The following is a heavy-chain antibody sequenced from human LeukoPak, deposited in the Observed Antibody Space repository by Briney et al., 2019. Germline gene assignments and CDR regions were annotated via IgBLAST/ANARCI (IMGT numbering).Heavy chain of an antibody. CDR2: INHSGNT. Sequence: SETLSLTCAVYGGSFSGYYWSWIRQPPGKGLEWIGEINHSGNTNYNPSPKSRVTISVDTSKNQFSLKLSSVTAADTAVYYCASITGTTSSWFDPWGQGTLVTVSS. CDR1: GGSFSGYY. CDR3: ASITGTTSSWFDP. D-gene: IGHD1-7*01. J-gene: IGHJ5*02. V-gene: IGHV4-34*01.